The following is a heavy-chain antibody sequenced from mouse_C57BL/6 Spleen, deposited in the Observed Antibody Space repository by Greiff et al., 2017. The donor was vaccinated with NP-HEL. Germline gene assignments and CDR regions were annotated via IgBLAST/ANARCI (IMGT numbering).Heavy chain of an antibody. V-gene: IGHV1-5*01. J-gene: IGHJ4*01. CDR3: TRGGFYYGSSYYAMDY. CDR2: IYPGNSDT. CDR1: GYTFTSYW. Sequence: VQLQQSGTVLARPGASVKMSCKTSGYTFTSYWMHWVKQRPGQGLEWIGAIYPGNSDTSYNQKFKGKAKLTAVTSASTAYMELSSQTNEDSAVYYCTRGGFYYGSSYYAMDYWGQGTSVTVSS. D-gene: IGHD1-1*01.